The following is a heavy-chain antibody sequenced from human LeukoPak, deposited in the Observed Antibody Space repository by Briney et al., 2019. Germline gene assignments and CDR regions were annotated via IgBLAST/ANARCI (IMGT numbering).Heavy chain of an antibody. D-gene: IGHD1-7*01. J-gene: IGHJ1*01. V-gene: IGHV3-30*03. CDR1: GFTFNTYG. CDR3: AAYHASGTFGYFQH. CDR2: ISYDGSNK. Sequence: GGSLRLSCAASGFTFNTYGMHWDRQAPGKGLEWLAVISYDGSNKYFADSVEGGLVVSRDNSNNTLYLHMNTLRPDDTAIYYCAAYHASGTFGYFQHWGQGTLVTVSS.